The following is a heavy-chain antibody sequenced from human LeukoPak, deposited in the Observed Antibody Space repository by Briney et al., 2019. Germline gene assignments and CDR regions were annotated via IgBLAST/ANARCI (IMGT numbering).Heavy chain of an antibody. CDR2: ISSSSSTI. D-gene: IGHD3-3*01. V-gene: IGHV3-48*04. CDR3: ARGPIYSGQYYYGMDV. J-gene: IGHJ6*02. Sequence: GGSLRLSCAASGFTFSSYSMNWVRQAPGKGLEWVPYISSSSSTIYYADSVKGRFTISRDNAKNSLYLQMNSLRAEDTAVYYCARGPIYSGQYYYGMDVWGQGTTVTASS. CDR1: GFTFSSYS.